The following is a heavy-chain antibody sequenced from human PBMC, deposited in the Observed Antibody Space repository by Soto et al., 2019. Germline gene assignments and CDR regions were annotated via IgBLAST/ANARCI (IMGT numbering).Heavy chain of an antibody. CDR3: ARMNRDYYYYGMDV. Sequence: PSETLSLTCGVSGDSISSSKWWTWVRQTPEKGLEWIGKIDHNGVANYNPSLEGRVTISKDNSKNQIFLKVTSVTAADSAVYYCARMNRDYYYYGMDVWGQGATVTVS. V-gene: IGHV4-4*02. CDR1: GDSISSSKW. J-gene: IGHJ6*02. CDR2: IDHNGVA.